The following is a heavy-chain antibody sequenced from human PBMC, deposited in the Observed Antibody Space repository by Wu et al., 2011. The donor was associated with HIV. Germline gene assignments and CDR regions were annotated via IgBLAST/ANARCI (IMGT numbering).Heavy chain of an antibody. CDR2: IIPIFGTA. D-gene: IGHD3-22*01. CDR1: GGTFSSYA. J-gene: IGHJ4*02. Sequence: QVQLVQSGAEVKKPGSSVKVSCKASGGTFSSYAISWVRQAPGQGLEWMGGIIPIFGTANYAQKFQGRVTITADKSTSTAYMELSSLRSEDTAVYYCASLKAYYYDSSGYYYGNWGQGTLVTVSS. V-gene: IGHV1-69*14. CDR3: ASLKAYYYDSSGYYYGN.